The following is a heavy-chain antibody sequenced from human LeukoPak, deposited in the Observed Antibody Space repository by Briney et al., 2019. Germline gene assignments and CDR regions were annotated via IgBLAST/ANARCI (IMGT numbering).Heavy chain of an antibody. CDR1: GFNFSAYY. CDR3: ARAPRGCEDECYTGYCDN. J-gene: IGHJ4*02. V-gene: IGHV3-11*01. Sequence: GGSLRLSCATSGFNFSAYYINWIRQAPGKGLEWVSSISGKGTTKSYADSVKGRFTVSRDNTEKTVSLQMNSLRDEDTALYYCARAPRGCEDECYTGYCDNWGQGTLVTVSS. CDR2: ISGKGTTK. D-gene: IGHD3-9*01.